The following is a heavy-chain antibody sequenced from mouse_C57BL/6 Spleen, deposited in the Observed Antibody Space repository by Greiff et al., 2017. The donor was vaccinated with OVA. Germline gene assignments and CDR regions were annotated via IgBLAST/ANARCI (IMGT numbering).Heavy chain of an antibody. CDR1: GYTFTSYW. V-gene: IGHV1-55*01. J-gene: IGHJ1*03. Sequence: QVHVKQPGAELVKPGASVKMSCKASGYTFTSYWITWVKQRPGQGLEWIGDIYPGSGSTNYNEKFKSKATLTVDTSSSTAYMQLSSLTSEDSAVYYCARYRTGTWYFDVWGTGTTVTVSS. D-gene: IGHD4-1*01. CDR2: IYPGSGST. CDR3: ARYRTGTWYFDV.